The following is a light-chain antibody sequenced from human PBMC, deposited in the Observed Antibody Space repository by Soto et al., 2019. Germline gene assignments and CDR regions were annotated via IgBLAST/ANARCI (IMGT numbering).Light chain of an antibody. CDR1: QSISTY. V-gene: IGKV1-39*01. Sequence: DIQMTQSPFSLSGSVGERVTITCRASQSISTYVNWYQQKAAKAPKLLIYAASRLQSEVPSRFVGGGSDTEFTLTITSLQPEDFATYYCQQSHGIPYTFGQGTKLEIK. CDR3: QQSHGIPYT. J-gene: IGKJ2*01. CDR2: AAS.